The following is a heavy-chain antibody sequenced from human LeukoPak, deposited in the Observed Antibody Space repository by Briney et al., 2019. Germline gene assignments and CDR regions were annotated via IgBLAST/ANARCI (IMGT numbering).Heavy chain of an antibody. J-gene: IGHJ4*02. CDR1: GFTVSKNY. V-gene: IGHV3-66*01. D-gene: IGHD3-16*01. Sequence: GGSLRLSCAASGFTVSKNYMNWVRQAPGKGLEWVSVIYSGGSTYYADSVKGRFTISRDNSKNTLYLQMKSLRAEDTAVYYCAREQTFPYFDSWGQGTLVTVSS. CDR3: AREQTFPYFDS. CDR2: IYSGGST.